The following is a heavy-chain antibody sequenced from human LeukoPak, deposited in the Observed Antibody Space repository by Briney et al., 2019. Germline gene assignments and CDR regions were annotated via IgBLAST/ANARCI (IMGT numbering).Heavy chain of an antibody. CDR2: ISSSSSYI. J-gene: IGHJ4*02. V-gene: IGHV3-21*01. Sequence: PGGSLRLSCAASGFTVSSNYMSWVRQAPGKGLEWVSSISSSSSYIYYADSVKGRFTISRDNAKNSLYLQMNSLRAEDTAVYYCARDREGYQLLSRMGYYFDYWGQGTLSPSPQ. D-gene: IGHD2-2*01. CDR1: GFTVSSNY. CDR3: ARDREGYQLLSRMGYYFDY.